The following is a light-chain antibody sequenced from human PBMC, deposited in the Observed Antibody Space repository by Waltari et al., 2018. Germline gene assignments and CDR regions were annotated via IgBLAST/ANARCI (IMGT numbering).Light chain of an antibody. V-gene: IGKV3-11*01. CDR2: DAS. J-gene: IGKJ4*01. CDR3: QQRAARPLS. Sequence: EMLLTQSPATLSLSPGERATLSCRASQSVGIYLAWYQHKPGQAPRLLIHDASNRATGIPARFSGSGSVTDFSLTISSLEPEDFAVYYCQQRAARPLSFGGGTKVEIK. CDR1: QSVGIY.